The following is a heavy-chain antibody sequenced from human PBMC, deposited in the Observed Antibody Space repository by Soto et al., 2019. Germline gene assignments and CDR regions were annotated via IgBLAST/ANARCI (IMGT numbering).Heavy chain of an antibody. J-gene: IGHJ6*02. D-gene: IGHD3-3*01. CDR3: GHRRPVADFRSDRVDV. CDR1: GFSLSTSGVG. CDR2: IYWDDDK. V-gene: IGHV2-5*02. Sequence: QISLKESAPTLVKPTQTLTLTCTFSGFSLSTSGVGVGWIRQPPGKALEWLALIYWDDDKRYSPSLKSRLTITKDTSKNQVVLTMNNVDPVDTATYYCGHRRPVADFRSDRVDVWGQGTTVTVSS.